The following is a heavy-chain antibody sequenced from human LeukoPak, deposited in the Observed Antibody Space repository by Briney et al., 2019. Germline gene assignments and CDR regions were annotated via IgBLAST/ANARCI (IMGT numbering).Heavy chain of an antibody. D-gene: IGHD6-13*01. CDR1: GFLLSTSGMC. CDR3: ARIRGSRYYFDY. V-gene: IGHV2-70*11. CDR2: IDWDGDK. Sequence: RESGPALVKPTQTLTLTCTFSGFLLSTSGMCVSWIRQPPGKALEWLARIDWDGDKYYNTSLKTRLTISKDTSKNQVVLTMTNMDPVDTATYYCARIRGSRYYFDYWGQGTLVTVSS. J-gene: IGHJ4*02.